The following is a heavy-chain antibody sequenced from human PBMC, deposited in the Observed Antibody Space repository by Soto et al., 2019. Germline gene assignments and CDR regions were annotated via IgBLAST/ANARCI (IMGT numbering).Heavy chain of an antibody. Sequence: GQSLKLSCKGSGYSFTSYWISWVRQMPGKGLGWMGRIAPSDSYTNYSPSFQGHVTISADKSISTAYLQWSSLKASDTAIYYCASTAGYSYEDYSGKDVWGQGTTVTVSS. CDR1: GYSFTSYW. D-gene: IGHD5-18*01. V-gene: IGHV5-10-1*01. CDR3: ASTAGYSYEDYSGKDV. CDR2: IAPSDSYT. J-gene: IGHJ6*02.